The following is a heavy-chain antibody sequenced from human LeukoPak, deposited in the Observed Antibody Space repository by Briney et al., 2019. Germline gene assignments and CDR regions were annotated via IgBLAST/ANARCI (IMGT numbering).Heavy chain of an antibody. CDR1: GFTFISYS. CDR3: ARGDSSGYDY. J-gene: IGHJ4*02. Sequence: GGSLRLSCAASGFTFISYSMNWVRQAPGKGLEWVSSISSSSSYIYYADSVKGRFTISRDNAKNSLYLQMNSLRAEDTAVYYCARGDSSGYDYWGQGTLVTVSS. V-gene: IGHV3-21*01. D-gene: IGHD3-22*01. CDR2: ISSSSSYI.